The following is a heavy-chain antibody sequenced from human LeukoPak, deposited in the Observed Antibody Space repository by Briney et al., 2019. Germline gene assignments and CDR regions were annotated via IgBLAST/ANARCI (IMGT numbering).Heavy chain of an antibody. V-gene: IGHV3-11*06. D-gene: IGHD6-19*01. CDR3: ARDGSAWFDY. CDR2: ISSGSRYI. J-gene: IGHJ5*01. Sequence: PGGSLRLSCAASGFTFSDYYMSWIRQAPGKGLEWVSYISSGSRYIDYADSVEGRFTISRDNAKNSLFLQMNSLRAEDTAVYYCARDGSAWFDYWGQGALVTVSS. CDR1: GFTFSDYY.